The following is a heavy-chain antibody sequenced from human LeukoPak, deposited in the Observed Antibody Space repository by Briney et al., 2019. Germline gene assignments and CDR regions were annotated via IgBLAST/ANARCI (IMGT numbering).Heavy chain of an antibody. CDR3: ARGKYDFWSGSPYYYMDV. Sequence: ASVKVSCKASGYTFTSYYMHWVRQAPGQGLEWMGLINPSGGSTTYAQKFQGRITMTRDMSTTTVYMELSSLRSEDTAVYYCARGKYDFWSGSPYYYMDVWGKGTTVTVSS. V-gene: IGHV1-46*01. CDR2: INPSGGST. CDR1: GYTFTSYY. J-gene: IGHJ6*03. D-gene: IGHD3-3*01.